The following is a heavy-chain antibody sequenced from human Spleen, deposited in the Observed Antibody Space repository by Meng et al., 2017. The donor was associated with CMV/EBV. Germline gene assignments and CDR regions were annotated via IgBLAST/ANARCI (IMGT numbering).Heavy chain of an antibody. CDR1: GGSFSGYF. D-gene: IGHD3-3*01. V-gene: IGHV4-34*01. Sequence: SETLSLTCAVYGGSFSGYFWSWIRQPPGKGLEWIGEVNHSGSTNYNPSLKSRVTISVDTSKNQFSLKVRSVTAADTAVYYCARALRQYDDFWSGYYTPFDYWGQGALVTVSS. J-gene: IGHJ4*02. CDR2: VNHSGST. CDR3: ARALRQYDDFWSGYYTPFDY.